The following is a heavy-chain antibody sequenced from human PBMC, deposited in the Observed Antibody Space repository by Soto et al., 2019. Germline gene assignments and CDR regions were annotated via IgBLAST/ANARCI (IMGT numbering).Heavy chain of an antibody. CDR1: GFTFSSYG. J-gene: IGHJ4*02. CDR2: IWYDGSNK. CDR3: ARTASAAPYYFDY. D-gene: IGHD2-2*01. Sequence: QVQLVESGGGVVQPGRSLRLSCAASGFTFSSYGMHWVRQAPGKGLEWVAVIWYDGSNKYYADSVKGRFTISRDNSKNKLYLQMNSLRAEDKAVYYCARTASAAPYYFDYWGQGTLVTVSS. V-gene: IGHV3-33*01.